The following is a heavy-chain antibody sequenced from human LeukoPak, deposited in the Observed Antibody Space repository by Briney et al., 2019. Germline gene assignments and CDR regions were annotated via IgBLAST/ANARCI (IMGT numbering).Heavy chain of an antibody. CDR3: ATEVYSSHAFYI. CDR1: GFTVSSNY. Sequence: GGSLRLSCAASGFTVSSNYMSWVRQAPGKGLEWVSVIYSGGSTYYADSVKGRFTISRDNSKNTLYLQMNSLRAEDTAVYYCATEVYSSHAFYIWGQGTMVTVSS. CDR2: IYSGGST. J-gene: IGHJ3*02. V-gene: IGHV3-66*01. D-gene: IGHD2-8*01.